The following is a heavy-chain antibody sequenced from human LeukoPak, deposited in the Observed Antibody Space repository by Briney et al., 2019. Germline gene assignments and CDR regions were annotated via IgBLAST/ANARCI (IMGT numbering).Heavy chain of an antibody. J-gene: IGHJ5*02. CDR3: ARAYIVVVPAARGNWFDP. CDR2: INPSGGST. Sequence: ASVKVSCKASGYTFTSYYMHWVRQAPGQGLGWMGIINPSGGSTSYAQKFQGRVTMTRDTSTSTVYMELSSLRSEDTAVYYCARAYIVVVPAARGNWFDPWGQGTLVTVSS. CDR1: GYTFTSYY. D-gene: IGHD2-2*01. V-gene: IGHV1-46*03.